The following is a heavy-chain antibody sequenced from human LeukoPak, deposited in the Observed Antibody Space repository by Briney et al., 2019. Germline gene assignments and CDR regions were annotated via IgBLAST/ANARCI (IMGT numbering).Heavy chain of an antibody. Sequence: SETLSLTCAVYGGSFSGYYWKWIRQPPGKGLEWIGEINHSGSNNYNPSLKSRVTISVDTSKNQFSLKLSSVTAADTAVYYCARRPIYDILTGYSNYYYYGMDVWGQGTTVTVSS. J-gene: IGHJ6*02. CDR2: INHSGSN. V-gene: IGHV4-34*01. D-gene: IGHD3-9*01. CDR3: ARRPIYDILTGYSNYYYYGMDV. CDR1: GGSFSGYY.